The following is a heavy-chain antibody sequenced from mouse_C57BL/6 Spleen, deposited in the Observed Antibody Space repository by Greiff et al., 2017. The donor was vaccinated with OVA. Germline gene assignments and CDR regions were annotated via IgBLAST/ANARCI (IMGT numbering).Heavy chain of an antibody. CDR1: GFNIKDYY. D-gene: IGHD2-2*01. J-gene: IGHJ4*01. Sequence: EVQLQQSGAELVKPGASVKLSCTASGFNIKDYYMPWVKQRPEKGLEWIGRIDHEDGETKYAPTFKGQATITADTSSNTAYLQLSSLTSEDTAVYYCARGLRRGYYAMDYWGQGTSVTVSS. CDR2: IDHEDGET. V-gene: IGHV14-2*01. CDR3: ARGLRRGYYAMDY.